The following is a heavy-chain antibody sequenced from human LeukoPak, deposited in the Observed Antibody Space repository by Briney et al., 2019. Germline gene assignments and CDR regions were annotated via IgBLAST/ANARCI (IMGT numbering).Heavy chain of an antibody. J-gene: IGHJ6*02. Sequence: ASVKVSCKASGYTFTGYYMHWVRQAPGQGLEWMGWINPNSGGTNYAQKFQGRVTMTRDTSISTAYMELSRLRSDDTAVYYCARVGSVWINYYYYGMDVWGQGTTVTVSS. CDR1: GYTFTGYY. V-gene: IGHV1-2*02. CDR2: INPNSGGT. D-gene: IGHD5-12*01. CDR3: ARVGSVWINYYYYGMDV.